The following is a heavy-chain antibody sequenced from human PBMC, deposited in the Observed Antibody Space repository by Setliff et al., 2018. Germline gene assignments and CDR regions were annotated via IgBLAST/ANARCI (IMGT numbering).Heavy chain of an antibody. CDR2: INEDGRVT. J-gene: IGHJ4*02. CDR3: ARVPPRDQAFDY. D-gene: IGHD2-21*02. CDR1: GFTFSSYE. V-gene: IGHV3-7*01. Sequence: PGGSLRLSCAASGFTFSSYEMNWVRQAPGKGLEWVANINEDGRVTSYVDSVKGRFTISRDNAKNSLYLQMNSLRAEDTAVYYCARVPPRDQAFDYWGQGTLVTVSS.